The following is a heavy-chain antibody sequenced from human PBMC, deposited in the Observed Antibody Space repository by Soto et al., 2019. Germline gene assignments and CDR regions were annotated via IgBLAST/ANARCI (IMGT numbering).Heavy chain of an antibody. Sequence: SGPTLVNPTQTLTLTCTFSGFSLSTSGVGVGWIRQPPGKALEWLALIYWDDDKRYSPSLKSRLTITKDTSKNQVVLTMTNMDPVDTATYYCAHRHRLAYCGGDCNLFHYWGQGPLVTVSS. CDR3: AHRHRLAYCGGDCNLFHY. CDR2: IYWDDDK. J-gene: IGHJ4*02. V-gene: IGHV2-5*02. CDR1: GFSLSTSGVG. D-gene: IGHD2-21*02.